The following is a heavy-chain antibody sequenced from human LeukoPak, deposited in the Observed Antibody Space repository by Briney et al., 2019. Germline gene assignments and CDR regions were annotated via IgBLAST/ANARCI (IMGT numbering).Heavy chain of an antibody. CDR1: GASVNSYY. D-gene: IGHD3-22*01. V-gene: IGHV4-59*02. J-gene: IGHJ4*02. CDR2: ISDSGRT. Sequence: SETLTLICTVSGASVNSYYWDWIRQPPGKGLEWIGCISDSGRTYYNPSLESRVTISLGTSNNQFSLRLTSVTAADSAMYYCTKGYYEPFDSWGQGTLVSVSS. CDR3: TKGYYEPFDS.